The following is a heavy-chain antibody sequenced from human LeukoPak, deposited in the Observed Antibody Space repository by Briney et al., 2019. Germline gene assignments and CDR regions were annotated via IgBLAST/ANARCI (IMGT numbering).Heavy chain of an antibody. CDR3: AKGIYSSGWSYFDY. Sequence: PGGSLRLSCEASGFTLKSYAMSWVRQAPGKGLEWVSTLSGSGITTYYADSVKGRFTISRVNSKNTLYLQMNSLRAEDTAVYYCAKGIYSSGWSYFDYWGHGTLVTVSS. J-gene: IGHJ4*01. V-gene: IGHV3-23*01. CDR2: LSGSGITT. D-gene: IGHD6-19*01. CDR1: GFTLKSYA.